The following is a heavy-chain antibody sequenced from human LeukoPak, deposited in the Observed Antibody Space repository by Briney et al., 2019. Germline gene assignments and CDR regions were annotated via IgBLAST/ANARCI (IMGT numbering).Heavy chain of an antibody. CDR3: ARDVGSNGDYHFDY. D-gene: IGHD4-17*01. V-gene: IGHV3-33*01. J-gene: IGHJ4*02. CDR1: GFTFSSFG. CDR2: IWYEGSKK. Sequence: GTSLRLSCAASGFTFSSFGFHWVRQAPGKGLEWGALIWYEGSKKYYADSVKGRFTISRDNSKNTLYLQMNSLRVEDTAVYYCARDVGSNGDYHFDYWGQGTLVTVSS.